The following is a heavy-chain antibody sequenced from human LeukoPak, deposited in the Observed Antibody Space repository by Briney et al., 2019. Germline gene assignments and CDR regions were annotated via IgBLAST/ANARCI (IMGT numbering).Heavy chain of an antibody. CDR2: ISSFSGTI. CDR3: ARDQGGVGY. CDR1: GITFSSYS. Sequence: GRSLRLSCVASGITFSSYSMNWVRQAPGKGLEWVSYISSFSGTINYADSVKGRFTISRDNAKNSPYLQMNSLRAEDTAVYYCARDQGGVGYWGQGTLVTVSS. D-gene: IGHD3-16*01. V-gene: IGHV3-48*01. J-gene: IGHJ4*02.